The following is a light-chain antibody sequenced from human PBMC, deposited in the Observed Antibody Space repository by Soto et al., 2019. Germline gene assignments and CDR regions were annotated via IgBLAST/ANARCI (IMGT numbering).Light chain of an antibody. V-gene: IGKV1-39*01. CDR2: GAS. J-gene: IGKJ5*01. CDR3: QQTYTHPELT. CDR1: QSISIS. Sequence: DIQMTQSPSSLSASVGDRVTITCRASQSISISLNWYQLKPGKATNLLMYGASYLKSGVPTRFSGSGSATDFPLTISSLQPADFATYYCQQTYTHPELTLGQGTRLEIK.